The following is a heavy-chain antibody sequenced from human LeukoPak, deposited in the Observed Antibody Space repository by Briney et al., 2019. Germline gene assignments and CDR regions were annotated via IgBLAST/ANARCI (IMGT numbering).Heavy chain of an antibody. Sequence: ASVKVSCKASGYTFTSYGISWVRQAPGQGLEWMGMINPSGGRTNYAQKFQGRVTMTRDTSTSTVYMELSSLRSEDTAVYYCAREIGPRQLHLWASAFDYWGQGTLVTVSS. CDR2: INPSGGRT. CDR3: AREIGPRQLHLWASAFDY. V-gene: IGHV1-46*01. J-gene: IGHJ4*02. D-gene: IGHD5-18*01. CDR1: GYTFTSYG.